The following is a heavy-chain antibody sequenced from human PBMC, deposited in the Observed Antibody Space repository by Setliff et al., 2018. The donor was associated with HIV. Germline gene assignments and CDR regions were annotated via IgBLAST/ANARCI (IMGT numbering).Heavy chain of an antibody. CDR3: AARPFNWGQYF. J-gene: IGHJ4*01. D-gene: IGHD3-16*01. CDR2: RYPRGDGT. CDR1: GYTFTDRF. V-gene: IGHV1-69-2*01. Sequence: ASVKVSCKASGYTFTDRFITWFQQAPGKGLEWMGRRYPRGDGTIYAERFRGRLTFTADTSTHTGYMQLDNLKSEDTAMYFCAARPFNWGQYFWGHGTLVTVSS.